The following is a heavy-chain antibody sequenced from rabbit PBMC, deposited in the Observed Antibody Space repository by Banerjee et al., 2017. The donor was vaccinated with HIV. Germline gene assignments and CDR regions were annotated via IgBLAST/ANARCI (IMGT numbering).Heavy chain of an antibody. CDR2: IYAGSSGNT. J-gene: IGHJ4*01. V-gene: IGHV1S40*01. Sequence: QQLVESGGGLVKPGASLTLTCTASGFSFSSIHDMCWVRQAPGKGLEWIACIYAGSSGNTYYASWAKGRFTISKTSSTTVTLQLNSLTAADTATYFCARGLDIVYFNLWGPGTLVTVS. CDR3: ARGLDIVYFNL. CDR1: GFSFSSIHD.